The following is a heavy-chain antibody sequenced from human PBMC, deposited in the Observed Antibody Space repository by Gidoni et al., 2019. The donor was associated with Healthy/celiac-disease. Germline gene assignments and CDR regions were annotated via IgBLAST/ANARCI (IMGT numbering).Heavy chain of an antibody. CDR2: ISVSGGSP. CDR3: AKDRGGDY. V-gene: IGHV3-23*01. CDR1: GVTFSSYA. J-gene: IGHJ4*02. Sequence: EVQLLESGGGWVQPGGSLRRAWAASGVTFSSYAMSGVRRAPGKGLELVSAISVSGGSPYYAASVKGRFTISRDNSKNTLFLQMNSLRAEDTAVYYCAKDRGGDYWGQGTLVTVSS. D-gene: IGHD3-10*01.